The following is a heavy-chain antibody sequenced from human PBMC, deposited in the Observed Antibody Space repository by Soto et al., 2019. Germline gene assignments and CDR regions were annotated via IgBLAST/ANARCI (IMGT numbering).Heavy chain of an antibody. CDR3: ARPKTIGAAAGKGWFDP. CDR1: RGSIHSNCHY. CDR2: VFYTGST. J-gene: IGHJ5*02. Sequence: PSETLSLTRTVSRGSIHSNCHYSAWIRQPPGKGLEWIGSVFYTGSTYYSPSLKSRLTISVDQSKNQFSLQLTSVTAADTAMYYCARPKTIGAAAGKGWFDPWGQGTLVTVSS. V-gene: IGHV4-39*01. D-gene: IGHD6-13*01.